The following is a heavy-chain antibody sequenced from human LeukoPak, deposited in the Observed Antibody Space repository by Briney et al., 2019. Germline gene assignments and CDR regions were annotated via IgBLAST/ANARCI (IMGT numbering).Heavy chain of an antibody. D-gene: IGHD3-10*01. CDR1: GFSFSDHS. J-gene: IGHJ4*02. V-gene: IGHV3-30*04. Sequence: PGGSLRLSCAASGFSFSDHSMHWVRQAPGKGLEWVTVISYDGSDKFYTDSVKGRFLISRDNSKNTLYLQMNSLRTDDAAMFYCAKDPMVRGVINGFDYWGQGTSVTVSS. CDR2: ISYDGSDK. CDR3: AKDPMVRGVINGFDY.